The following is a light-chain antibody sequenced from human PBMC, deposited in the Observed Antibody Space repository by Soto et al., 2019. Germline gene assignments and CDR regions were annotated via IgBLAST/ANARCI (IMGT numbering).Light chain of an antibody. CDR3: QQYGSSPPYT. CDR1: QSVSGNY. Sequence: EIVLTQSPGTLSLSPGERATLSCRASQSVSGNYLAWYQQKPRQSPRLLIYGSSDRATGIPDRFSGSGSETHFTLTITRVEPEDVAVYYCQQYGSSPPYTFGQGTKLEIK. J-gene: IGKJ2*01. CDR2: GSS. V-gene: IGKV3-20*01.